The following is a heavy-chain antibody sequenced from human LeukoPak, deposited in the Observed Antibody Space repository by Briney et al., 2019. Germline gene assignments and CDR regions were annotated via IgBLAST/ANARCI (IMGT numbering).Heavy chain of an antibody. CDR2: IYFSGST. D-gene: IGHD3-3*01. CDR3: ARDGGRRDPSMDY. V-gene: IGHV4-61*02. CDR1: GDSISSGSYS. Sequence: SETLSLTCTVSGDSISSGSYSWNWIRQPAGKGPEWIGRIYFSGSTNYNPSLKSQFTISLDTSKNQFSLRLTSVTAADTAVYFCARDGGRRDPSMDYWGQGTLVTVSS. J-gene: IGHJ4*02.